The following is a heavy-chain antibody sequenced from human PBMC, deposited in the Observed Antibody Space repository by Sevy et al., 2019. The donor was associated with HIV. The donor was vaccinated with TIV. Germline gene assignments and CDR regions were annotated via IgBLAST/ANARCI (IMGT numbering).Heavy chain of an antibody. J-gene: IGHJ5*02. CDR1: GFSFSSDA. Sequence: GGSLRLSCVGSGFSFSSDAMSWVRQAPGKGLQWVATVSASGGSTYYADSVRGRFSITGDNPKNTLYVKINSLGPEDTAVYYCARVGGGGYYDPWSGYREVDPWGQGTLVTVSS. CDR2: VSASGGST. V-gene: IGHV3-23*01. D-gene: IGHD3-3*01. CDR3: ARVGGGGYYDPWSGYREVDP.